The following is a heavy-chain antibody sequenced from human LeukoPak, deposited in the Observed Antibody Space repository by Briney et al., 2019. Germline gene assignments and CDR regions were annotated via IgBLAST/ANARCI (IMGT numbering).Heavy chain of an antibody. J-gene: IGHJ4*02. CDR1: GYTFTYYA. CDR3: ARDLVGATPPDY. V-gene: IGHV1-18*01. D-gene: IGHD1-26*01. Sequence: GASVRVSCKASGYTFTYYAITWVRQAPGQGLELMGWISGYNGDTNYAQKLQGRVTMTTDTSTSTAYMELRSLRSDDTAVYYCARDLVGATPPDYWGQGTLVTVSS. CDR2: ISGYNGDT.